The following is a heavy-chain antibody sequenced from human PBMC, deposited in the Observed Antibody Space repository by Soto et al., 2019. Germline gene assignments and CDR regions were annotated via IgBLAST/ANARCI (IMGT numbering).Heavy chain of an antibody. D-gene: IGHD6-13*01. V-gene: IGHV4-4*07. CDR2: IHSSGST. Sequence: QVQLQASGPGLVKPSETLSLTCTVSGASMNSYHWSWIRQPAGKGLEWIGHIHSSGSTNYNPSLKSRGTMSVDTSKNQFSLRLMSLTVADTAVYYCARDQGVAAAGITWFDPWGQGSLVTVSS. CDR3: ARDQGVAAAGITWFDP. J-gene: IGHJ5*02. CDR1: GASMNSYH.